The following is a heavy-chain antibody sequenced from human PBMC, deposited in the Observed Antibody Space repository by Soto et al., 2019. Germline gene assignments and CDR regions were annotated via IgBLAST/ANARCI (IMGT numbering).Heavy chain of an antibody. CDR2: ISYDGSNK. CDR1: GFTFSSYG. D-gene: IGHD3-22*01. Sequence: QVQLVESGGGVVQPGRSLRLSCAASGFTFSSYGMHWVRQAPGKGLEWVAVISYDGSNKYYADSVKGRFTISRDNSKNTLYLQMNSLRAEDTAVYYCAKDAPEYNYDSSGYYYGWYFDLWGRGTLVTVSS. V-gene: IGHV3-30*18. J-gene: IGHJ2*01. CDR3: AKDAPEYNYDSSGYYYGWYFDL.